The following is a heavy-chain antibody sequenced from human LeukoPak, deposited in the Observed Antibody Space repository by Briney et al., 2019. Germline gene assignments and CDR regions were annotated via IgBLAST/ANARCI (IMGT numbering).Heavy chain of an antibody. V-gene: IGHV1-18*01. CDR2: ISIYTGNS. D-gene: IGHD4-17*01. J-gene: IGHJ4*02. CDR1: GYTFSNYV. CDR3: ARTMTTMTTHGELDF. Sequence: RGASVKVSCKASGYTFSNYVLTWVRQAPGQGFEWMGRISIYTGNSNYAQKFQDRVTMTTDTSTSTAYMELRNLSSDDTAAYYCARTMTTMTTHGELDFWGQGTLVTVSS.